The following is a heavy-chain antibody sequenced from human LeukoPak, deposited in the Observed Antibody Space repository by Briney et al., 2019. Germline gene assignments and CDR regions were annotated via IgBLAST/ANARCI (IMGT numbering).Heavy chain of an antibody. CDR2: ISTDNGDT. CDR1: GYPFTTYG. V-gene: IGHV1-18*01. Sequence: ASVKVSCKASGYPFTTYGITWVRQAPGQGLEWMGWISTDNGDTNYAQNFQGRVTMTTDTSTSTAYIELRSLTSDDTAAYYCAREWWGYDVLTGDNWFDPWGQGTLVTVSS. J-gene: IGHJ5*02. D-gene: IGHD3-9*01. CDR3: AREWWGYDVLTGDNWFDP.